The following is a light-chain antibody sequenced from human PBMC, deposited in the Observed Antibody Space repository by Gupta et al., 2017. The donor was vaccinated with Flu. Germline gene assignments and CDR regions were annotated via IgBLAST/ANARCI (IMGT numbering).Light chain of an antibody. CDR2: AAS. CDR1: QSISSY. CDR3: QQSYSTPPWT. V-gene: IGKV1-39*01. J-gene: IGKJ1*01. Sequence: IQMTQSPSSLSACVGDRVTITCRASQSISSYLNWYQQKPGKAPKLLIYAASSLQSGVPSRFSGSGSGTDFTLTISSLQPEDFATYYCQQSYSTPPWTFGQGTKVEIK.